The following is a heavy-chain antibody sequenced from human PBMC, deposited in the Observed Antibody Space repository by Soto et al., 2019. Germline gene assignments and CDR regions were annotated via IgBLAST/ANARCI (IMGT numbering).Heavy chain of an antibody. CDR3: ARDRGYGTPVDY. D-gene: IGHD3-10*01. CDR1: GGSISSYY. Sequence: QVQLQESGPGLVKPSETLSLTCTVSGGSISSYYWSWIRQPPGKGLEWIGYIYYSGSTNYNPSLKSRVTISVDTSKNQFSLKLSSVTAADTAVYYCARDRGYGTPVDYWGQGTLVTVSS. J-gene: IGHJ4*02. V-gene: IGHV4-59*01. CDR2: IYYSGST.